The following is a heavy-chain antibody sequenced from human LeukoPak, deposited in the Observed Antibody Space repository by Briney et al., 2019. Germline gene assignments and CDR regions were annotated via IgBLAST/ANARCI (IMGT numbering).Heavy chain of an antibody. Sequence: SQTLSLTCTVSGASVSSSGDHYWSWIRQHPGTGLEWIGYNSYSGSTNYNPSLESRVTISVDTSKNQFPLKLSSVTAADTAVYYCASGPNMYYFDDWGQGTLVTVSS. CDR1: GASVSSSGDHY. D-gene: IGHD2/OR15-2a*01. V-gene: IGHV4-31*03. CDR3: ASGPNMYYFDD. J-gene: IGHJ4*02. CDR2: NSYSGST.